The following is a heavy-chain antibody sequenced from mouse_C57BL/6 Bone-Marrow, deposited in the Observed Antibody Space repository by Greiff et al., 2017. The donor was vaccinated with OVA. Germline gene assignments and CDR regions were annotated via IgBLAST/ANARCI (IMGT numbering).Heavy chain of an antibody. Sequence: SGAELVRPGASVKMSCKASGYTFTSYNLHWVKQTPRQGLEWIGAIYPGNGDPSYNQKFKGKATLTVDKSSSTAYMQLSSLTSEDSAVYFGASQPPGGYWYFDGWGTGTTVTVSS. J-gene: IGHJ1*03. D-gene: IGHD6-1*01. CDR1: GYTFTSYN. V-gene: IGHV1-12*01. CDR3: ASQPPGGYWYFDG. CDR2: IYPGNGDP.